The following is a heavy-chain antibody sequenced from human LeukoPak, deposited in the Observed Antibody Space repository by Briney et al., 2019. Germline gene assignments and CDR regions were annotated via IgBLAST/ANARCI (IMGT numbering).Heavy chain of an antibody. D-gene: IGHD6-13*01. CDR2: IYHSGST. CDR1: GGSLSSGGYS. J-gene: IGHJ4*02. V-gene: IGHV4-30-2*01. Sequence: PSETLSLTCAVSGGSLSSGGYSWSWIRQPPGKGLEWIGYIYHSGSTYYNPSLKSRVTISVDRSKNQFSLKLSSVTAADTAVYYCARAPGYSSSWFHFDYWGQGTLVTVSS. CDR3: ARAPGYSSSWFHFDY.